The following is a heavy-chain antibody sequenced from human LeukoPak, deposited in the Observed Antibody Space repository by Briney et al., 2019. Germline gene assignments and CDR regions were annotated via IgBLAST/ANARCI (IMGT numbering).Heavy chain of an antibody. CDR3: ASLYSSGWPFDY. D-gene: IGHD6-19*01. V-gene: IGHV3-21*01. Sequence: PGGSLRLSCAASGFTSSSYSMNWVRQAPGKGLEWVSSISSSSSYIYYADSVKGRFTISRDNAKNSLYLQMNSLRAEDTAVYYCASLYSSGWPFDYWGQGTLVTVSS. CDR1: GFTSSSYS. J-gene: IGHJ4*02. CDR2: ISSSSSYI.